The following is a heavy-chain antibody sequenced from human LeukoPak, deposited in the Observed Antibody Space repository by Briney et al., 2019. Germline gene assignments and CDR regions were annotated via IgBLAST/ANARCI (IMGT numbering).Heavy chain of an antibody. CDR3: ARSYGSGSSYGMDV. Sequence: SETLSLTCTVSGGSISSGGYYWSWIRQHPGKGLEWIGYIYYSGSTYYNPSLKSRVTISVDTSKNQFSLKLSSVTAADTAVHYCARSYGSGSSYGMDVWGKGTTVTVSS. V-gene: IGHV4-31*03. CDR1: GGSISSGGYY. J-gene: IGHJ6*04. D-gene: IGHD3-10*01. CDR2: IYYSGST.